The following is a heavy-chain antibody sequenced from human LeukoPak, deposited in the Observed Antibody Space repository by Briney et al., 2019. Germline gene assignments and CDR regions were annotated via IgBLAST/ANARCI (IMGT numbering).Heavy chain of an antibody. CDR3: ARGVVVPAAIPFYYYYYMDV. V-gene: IGHV4-34*01. J-gene: IGHJ6*03. D-gene: IGHD2-2*02. CDR2: INHSGST. CDR1: GGSFRGDD. Sequence: SETLSLTCAVYGGSFRGDDWSWIRQPPGKGLEWIGEINHSGSTNYNPSLKRRVTISVDTSKNKFSLKLSFVTAPDTAVYYCARGVVVPAAIPFYYYYYMDVWGEGTTVTVSS.